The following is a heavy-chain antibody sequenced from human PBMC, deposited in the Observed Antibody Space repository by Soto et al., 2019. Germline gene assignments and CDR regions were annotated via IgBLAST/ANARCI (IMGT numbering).Heavy chain of an antibody. CDR1: GDSISSVDYF. Sequence: SETLSLTXSVSGDSISSVDYFWAWIRQPPGQALEYIGYIYKSATTYYNPSFESRVAISLDTSKSQFSLNVTSVTAADTAVYFCARGRYCLTGRCFPNWFDSWGQGTLVTVSS. CDR2: IYKSATT. D-gene: IGHD7-27*01. J-gene: IGHJ5*01. V-gene: IGHV4-30-4*01. CDR3: ARGRYCLTGRCFPNWFDS.